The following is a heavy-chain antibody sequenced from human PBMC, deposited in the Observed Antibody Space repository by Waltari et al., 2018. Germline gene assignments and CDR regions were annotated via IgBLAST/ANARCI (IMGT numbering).Heavy chain of an antibody. J-gene: IGHJ4*02. CDR3: ASHTIFGVVIRYYFDY. V-gene: IGHV4-39*01. Sequence: QLQLQESGPGLVKPSETLSLTCTVSGGSISSSSYYWGWIRQPPGKGLEWIGSIYYSGSTYYTPSLKSRVTISVDTSKNQFSLKLSSVTAADTAVYYCASHTIFGVVIRYYFDYWGQGTLVTVSS. CDR1: GGSISSSSYY. D-gene: IGHD3-3*01. CDR2: IYYSGST.